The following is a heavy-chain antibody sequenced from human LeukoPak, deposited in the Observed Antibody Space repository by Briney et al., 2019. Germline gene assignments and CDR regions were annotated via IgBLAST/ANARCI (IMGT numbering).Heavy chain of an antibody. Sequence: GRFTISRDNAKNSLYLQMNSLGAEDTSVYYCARDLTGEPPFSDYWGQGTLVTVSS. V-gene: IGHV3-11*06. D-gene: IGHD7-27*01. CDR3: ARDLTGEPPFSDY. J-gene: IGHJ4*02.